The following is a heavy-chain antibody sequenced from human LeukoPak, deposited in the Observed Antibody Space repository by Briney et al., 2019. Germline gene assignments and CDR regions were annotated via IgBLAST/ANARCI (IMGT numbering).Heavy chain of an antibody. Sequence: SETLSLTCTVSGGSISSYYWIWMRQPPGKGLEWIGNIYNSGSTNYNPSLKSRVTISVDSSKKQFSLELISVTAADTAVYYCARQVGYASPFDYWGQGTLVTVSS. CDR1: GGSISSYY. CDR3: ARQVGYASPFDY. V-gene: IGHV4-59*08. J-gene: IGHJ4*02. CDR2: IYNSGST. D-gene: IGHD5-12*01.